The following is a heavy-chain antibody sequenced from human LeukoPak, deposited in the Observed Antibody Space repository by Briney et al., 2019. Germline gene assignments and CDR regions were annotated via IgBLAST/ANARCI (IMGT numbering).Heavy chain of an antibody. Sequence: GGSLRLSCAASGFTFSSYWMSWVRQAPGKGLEWVANIKQDGSEKYYVDSVKSRFTISRDNAKNSLYLQMNSLRAEDTAVYYCAREAAAGFFDYWGQGTLVTVSS. V-gene: IGHV3-7*01. CDR2: IKQDGSEK. D-gene: IGHD6-13*01. J-gene: IGHJ4*02. CDR3: AREAAAGFFDY. CDR1: GFTFSSYW.